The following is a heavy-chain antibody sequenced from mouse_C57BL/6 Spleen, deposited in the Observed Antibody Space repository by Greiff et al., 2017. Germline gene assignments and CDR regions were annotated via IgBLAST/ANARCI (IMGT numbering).Heavy chain of an antibody. Sequence: VQLQQSGAELVRPGASVKLSCKASGYTFTDYYINWVKQRPGQGLEWIARIYPGSGNTYYNEKFKGKATLTAERSSSTAYMQLSSLTSEDSAVYFCAREGYYGSSPYYFDYGGQGTTLTVST. J-gene: IGHJ2*01. CDR2: IYPGSGNT. CDR3: AREGYYGSSPYYFDY. D-gene: IGHD1-1*01. CDR1: GYTFTDYY. V-gene: IGHV1-76*01.